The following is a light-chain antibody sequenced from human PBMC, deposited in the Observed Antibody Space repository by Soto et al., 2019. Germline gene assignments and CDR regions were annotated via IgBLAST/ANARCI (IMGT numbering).Light chain of an antibody. J-gene: IGKJ4*01. CDR2: LDS. Sequence: DIVMTQSPLSLPVTPGEPASISCRSSQSLLHRSGYNYLTWYLQKPGQSPQLLIYLDSSRASGVPDRFSGSGSGTDFTLKISRVEAEDVGVYYCMQALQTPLTFGGGTKVEIK. V-gene: IGKV2-28*01. CDR3: MQALQTPLT. CDR1: QSLLHRSGYNY.